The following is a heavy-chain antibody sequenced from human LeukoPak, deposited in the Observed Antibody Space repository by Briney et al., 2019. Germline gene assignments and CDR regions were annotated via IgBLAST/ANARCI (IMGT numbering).Heavy chain of an antibody. CDR1: GFTFSSYG. D-gene: IGHD5/OR15-5a*01. J-gene: IGHJ4*02. Sequence: PGESLRLSCAASGFTFSSYGMHWVRQAPGKGLEWVALISYDETNIYYADSVKGRFTISRDNSKNTLYLQMDSLRAEDTAVYYCARSVGAPDYWGQGTLVTVSS. CDR2: ISYDETNI. CDR3: ARSVGAPDY. V-gene: IGHV3-30*03.